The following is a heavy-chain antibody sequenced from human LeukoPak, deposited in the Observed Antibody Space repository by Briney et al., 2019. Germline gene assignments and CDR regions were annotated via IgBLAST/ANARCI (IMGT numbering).Heavy chain of an antibody. Sequence: GGSLRLSCAASGFTFSDYYMSWIRQAPGKGLEWVSYISSSGSTIYYADSVKGRFTISRDNAKDSLYLQMNSLRAEDTAVYYCAREVLAGYFDYWGQGTLVTVSS. CDR3: AREVLAGYFDY. CDR2: ISSSGSTI. J-gene: IGHJ4*02. V-gene: IGHV3-11*04. CDR1: GFTFSDYY.